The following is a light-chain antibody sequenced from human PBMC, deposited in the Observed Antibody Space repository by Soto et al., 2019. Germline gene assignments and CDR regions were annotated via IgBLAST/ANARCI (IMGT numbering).Light chain of an antibody. V-gene: IGKV3-11*01. CDR2: DTF. J-gene: IGKJ2*01. CDR1: QIVTSS. CDR3: QLRSDWPPTYT. Sequence: EIVLTQSPATLSLSPGTGATLSCRASQIVTSSLAWYQQRPGQAPRLLIYDTFTRATGIPDRFSAQGAGTDFTLTISSLETEDSAVYFCQLRSDWPPTYTVGQGTKLE.